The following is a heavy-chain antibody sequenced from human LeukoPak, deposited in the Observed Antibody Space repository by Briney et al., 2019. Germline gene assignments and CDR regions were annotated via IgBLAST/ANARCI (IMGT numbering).Heavy chain of an antibody. D-gene: IGHD3-10*01. CDR1: GGTFSSYA. CDR3: ARGPMFGSGSYYNY. Sequence: SVKVSCKASGGTFSSYAISWVRQAPGQGLEWMGGIIPIFGTANYAQKFQGRVTITPDESTSTAYMELSSLRSEDTAVYYCARGPMFGSGSYYNYWGQGTLVTVSS. J-gene: IGHJ4*02. CDR2: IIPIFGTA. V-gene: IGHV1-69*13.